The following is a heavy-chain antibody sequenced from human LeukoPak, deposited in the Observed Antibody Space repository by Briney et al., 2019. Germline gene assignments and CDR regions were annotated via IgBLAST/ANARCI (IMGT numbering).Heavy chain of an antibody. CDR3: ARDTYDFLTGRYSGSGGDY. Sequence: ASVTVSCKASGYTFSNYGISWVRQAPGQGLKWMGWISGYNANAKYAQKLQGRVTMTTDTSTSTVLMELRSLRSDDTAVYYCARDTYDFLTGRYSGSGGDYWGQGTLVTVSS. J-gene: IGHJ4*02. CDR2: ISGYNANA. D-gene: IGHD3-9*01. V-gene: IGHV1-18*01. CDR1: GYTFSNYG.